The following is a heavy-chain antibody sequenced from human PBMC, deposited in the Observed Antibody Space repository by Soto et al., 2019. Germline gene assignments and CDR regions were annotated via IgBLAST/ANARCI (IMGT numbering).Heavy chain of an antibody. CDR3: ARARTVAARGFDY. V-gene: IGHV4-31*03. CDR1: GGSISSGGYY. CDR2: IYYSGST. Sequence: SETLSLTCTVSGGSISSGGYYWSWIRQHPGKGLEWIGYIYYSGSTYYNPSLKSRVTISVDTSKNQFSLKLSSVTAADTAVYYCARARTVAARGFDYWGQGTLVTVSS. D-gene: IGHD6-6*01. J-gene: IGHJ4*02.